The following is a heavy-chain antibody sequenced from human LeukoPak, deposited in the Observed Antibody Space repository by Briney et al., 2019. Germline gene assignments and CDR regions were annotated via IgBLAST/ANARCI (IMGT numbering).Heavy chain of an antibody. CDR3: ARFSVTGAY. CDR2: IYDSGST. J-gene: IGHJ4*02. CDR1: RGSISNYY. Sequence: SETLSLTCTVSRGSISNYYWSWIRQPAGKGLEWIGRIYDSGSTEYNPSLKSRVTISVDTSKNQFSLKLSSVTAADTAVYCCARFSVTGAYWGQGTLVTVSS. V-gene: IGHV4-4*07. D-gene: IGHD2-21*02.